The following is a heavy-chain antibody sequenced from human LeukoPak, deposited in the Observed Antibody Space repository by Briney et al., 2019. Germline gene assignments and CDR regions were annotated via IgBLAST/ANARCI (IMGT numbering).Heavy chain of an antibody. CDR3: ARPASTYYYDSSGYYVDAFDI. Sequence: NPSETLSLTCTVSGGSISSSSYYWGWIRQPPGKGLEWIGGIYYSGSTYYNPSLKSRVTISVDTSKNQFSLKLSSVTAADTAVYYCARPASTYYYDSSGYYVDAFDIWGQGTMVTVSS. J-gene: IGHJ3*02. D-gene: IGHD3-22*01. CDR2: IYYSGST. V-gene: IGHV4-39*01. CDR1: GGSISSSSYY.